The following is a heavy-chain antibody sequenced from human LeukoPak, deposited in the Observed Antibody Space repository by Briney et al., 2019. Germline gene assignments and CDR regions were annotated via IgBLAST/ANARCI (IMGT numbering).Heavy chain of an antibody. CDR2: ISWNSGSI. CDR3: ARYGSSGYYRWDAFDI. V-gene: IGHV3-9*01. J-gene: IGHJ3*02. Sequence: GGSLRLSCAASGFTFDDYAMHWVRQAPGKGLEWVSGISWNSGSIGYADSVKGRFTISRDNAKNSLYLQMNSLRAEDTAVYYCARYGSSGYYRWDAFDIWGQGTMVTVSS. D-gene: IGHD3-22*01. CDR1: GFTFDDYA.